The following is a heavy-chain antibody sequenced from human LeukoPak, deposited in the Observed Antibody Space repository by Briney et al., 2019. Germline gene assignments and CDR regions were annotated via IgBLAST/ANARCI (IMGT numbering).Heavy chain of an antibody. CDR1: GYTFTGYY. J-gene: IGHJ3*02. CDR2: INPNSGGT. Sequence: ASVKVSCKASGYTFTGYYMHWVRQAPGQGLEWMGWINPNSGGTNYAQKFQGRVTMTRDTSISTAYTELSRLRSDDTAVYYCAGGRVYCTNGVCYIGAFDIWGQGTMVTVSS. CDR3: AGGRVYCTNGVCYIGAFDI. D-gene: IGHD2-8*01. V-gene: IGHV1-2*02.